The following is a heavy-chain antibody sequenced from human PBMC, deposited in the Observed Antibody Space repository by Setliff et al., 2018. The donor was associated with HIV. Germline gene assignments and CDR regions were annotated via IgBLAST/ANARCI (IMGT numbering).Heavy chain of an antibody. V-gene: IGHV4-34*01. J-gene: IGHJ5*02. Sequence: SETLSLTCAVYGGSFSAYYWSWIRQPPGKGLEWIGEINHSGSTNYNSSLKSRVTMSVDTSKNQFSLKLSSMTAADTAVYYCARGDGDTMVRGVIIPNWFDPWGQGTLVTVSS. CDR1: GGSFSAYY. D-gene: IGHD3-10*01. CDR3: ARGDGDTMVRGVIIPNWFDP. CDR2: INHSGST.